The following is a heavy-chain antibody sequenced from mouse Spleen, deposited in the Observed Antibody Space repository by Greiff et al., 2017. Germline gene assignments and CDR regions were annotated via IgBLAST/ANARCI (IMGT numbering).Heavy chain of an antibody. V-gene: IGHV5-9*04. CDR1: GFTFSSYA. Sequence: DVKLVESGGGLVKLGGSLKLSCAASGFTFSSYAMSWVRQTPEKRLEWVATISSGGGNTYYPDSVKGRFTISRDNAKNTLYLQMSSLKSEDTAMYYCARDGNYVRNFDYWGQGTTLTVSS. CDR3: ARDGNYVRNFDY. CDR2: ISSGGGNT. J-gene: IGHJ2*01. D-gene: IGHD2-1*01.